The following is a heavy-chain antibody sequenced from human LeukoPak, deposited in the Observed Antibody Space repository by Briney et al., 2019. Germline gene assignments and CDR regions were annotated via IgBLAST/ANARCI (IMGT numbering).Heavy chain of an antibody. CDR2: IIPTFGTA. CDR1: GGTFSSYA. D-gene: IGHD4-23*01. V-gene: IGHV1-69*05. CDR3: ARDAVVGTGIAFDV. J-gene: IGHJ3*01. Sequence: SVTVSCKASGGTFSSYATSWVRQAPGQGLEWMGGIIPTFGTANYAQKFQGRVIITTDTSASTVYMELSSLRSEDTAVYYCARDAVVGTGIAFDVWGQGTMVTVSS.